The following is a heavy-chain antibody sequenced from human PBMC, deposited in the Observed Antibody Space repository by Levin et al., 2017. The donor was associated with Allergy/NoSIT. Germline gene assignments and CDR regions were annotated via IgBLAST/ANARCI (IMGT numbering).Heavy chain of an antibody. Sequence: SCTVSGGSISSSRYYWGWIRQPPGKGLEWIGSIYYSGSTYYNPSLKSRVTISVDTSKNQFSLKLSSVTAADTAVYYCARHTYYDSSGYYSYWYFDLWGRGTLVTVSS. D-gene: IGHD3-22*01. CDR3: ARHTYYDSSGYYSYWYFDL. V-gene: IGHV4-39*01. CDR2: IYYSGST. J-gene: IGHJ2*01. CDR1: GGSISSSRYY.